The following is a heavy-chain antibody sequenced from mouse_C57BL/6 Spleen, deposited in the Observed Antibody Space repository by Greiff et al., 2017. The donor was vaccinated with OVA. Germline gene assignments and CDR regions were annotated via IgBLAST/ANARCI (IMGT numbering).Heavy chain of an antibody. CDR2: INPGSGGT. J-gene: IGHJ4*01. V-gene: IGHV1-54*01. CDR3: ARPPYGSYPSYAMDY. D-gene: IGHD1-1*02. Sequence: VQLQQSGAELVRPGTSVKVSCKASGYAFTNYLIEWVKQRPGQGLEWIGVINPGSGGTNYNEKFKGKATLTADKSSSTAYMQLSSLTSEDSAVYFCARPPYGSYPSYAMDYWGQGTSVTVSS. CDR1: GYAFTNYL.